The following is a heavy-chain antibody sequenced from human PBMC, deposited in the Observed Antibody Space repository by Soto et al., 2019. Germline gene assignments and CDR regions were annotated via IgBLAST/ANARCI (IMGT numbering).Heavy chain of an antibody. CDR2: IYHSGST. CDR3: ARAPRFYGSGSYPGGVSSWFDY. J-gene: IGHJ4*02. Sequence: PSETLSLTCAVSGGSISSSNWWRLFRHPPGEGLEWSGEIYHSGSTNYNPSLKSRVTISVDTSKNQFSLKLSSVTAADTAVYYCARAPRFYGSGSYPGGVSSWFDYWGQGTLVTVSS. CDR1: GGSISSSNW. D-gene: IGHD3-10*01. V-gene: IGHV4-4*02.